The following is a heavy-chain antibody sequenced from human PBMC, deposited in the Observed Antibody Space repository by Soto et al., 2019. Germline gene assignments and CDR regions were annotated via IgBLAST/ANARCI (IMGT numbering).Heavy chain of an antibody. CDR3: EKEDHVLRQLPGYFDY. J-gene: IGHJ4*02. CDR2: ISGSGGST. V-gene: IGHV3-23*01. CDR1: GFTFSSYA. Sequence: PGGSLRLSCAASGFTFSSYAMSWVRQAPGKGLEWVSAISGSGGSTYYADSVKGRFTISRDNSKNTLYLQMNSLRAEDTAVYYCEKEDHVLRQLPGYFDYWGQGTLVTVSS. D-gene: IGHD6-6*01.